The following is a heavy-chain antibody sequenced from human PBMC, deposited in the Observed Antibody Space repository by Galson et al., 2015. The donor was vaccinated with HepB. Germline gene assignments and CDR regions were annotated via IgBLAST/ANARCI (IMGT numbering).Heavy chain of an antibody. Sequence: LSLTCTVSGGSISSYYWSWIRQPPGKGLEWIGYIYYSGSTNYNPSLKSRVTISVDTSKNQFSLKLSSVTAADTAVYYCAREASGSYPPLYYFDYWGQGTLVTVSS. CDR1: GGSISSYY. CDR2: IYYSGST. D-gene: IGHD1-26*01. V-gene: IGHV4-59*01. J-gene: IGHJ4*02. CDR3: AREASGSYPPLYYFDY.